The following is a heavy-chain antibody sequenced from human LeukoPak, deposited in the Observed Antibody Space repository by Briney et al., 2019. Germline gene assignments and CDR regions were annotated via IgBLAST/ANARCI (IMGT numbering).Heavy chain of an antibody. V-gene: IGHV3-11*01. Sequence: GGSLRLSCAASGFTFSDYYMSWIRQAPGKGLEWVSYISSSGSTIYYADSVKGRFTIPRDNAKNSLYLQMNSLRAEDTAVYYCARVCSSSSGGWFDPWGQGTLVTVSS. CDR2: ISSSGSTI. CDR3: ARVCSSSSGGWFDP. CDR1: GFTFSDYY. J-gene: IGHJ5*02. D-gene: IGHD6-6*01.